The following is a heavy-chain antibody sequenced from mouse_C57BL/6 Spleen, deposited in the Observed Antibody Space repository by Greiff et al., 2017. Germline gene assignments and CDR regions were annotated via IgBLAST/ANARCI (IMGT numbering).Heavy chain of an antibody. V-gene: IGHV3-6*01. CDR1: GYSITSGYY. D-gene: IGHD1-1*01. CDR2: ISYDGSN. Sequence: EVQLVESGPGLVKPSQSLSLTCSVTGYSITSGYYWNWIRQVPGNKLEWMGYISYDGSNNYNPSLKNRISITRDTSNNQFYLKLNSVTTEDTAKCYSARDRYYGDGGFAYWGQGTLVTVSA. CDR3: ARDRYYGDGGFAY. J-gene: IGHJ3*01.